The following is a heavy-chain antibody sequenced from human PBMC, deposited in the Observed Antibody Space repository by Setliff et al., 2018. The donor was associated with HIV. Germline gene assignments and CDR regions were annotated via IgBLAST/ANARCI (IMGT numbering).Heavy chain of an antibody. J-gene: IGHJ4*02. Sequence: SETLSLTCTVSGGSVSSGSYYWSWIRQPPGKGLEWIGYIYYSGSTKHNPSLESRVTISLDTSKNQFSLKLTSVTAADTAVYYCARYSPRGYTLTGPYWGQGTLVTVS. V-gene: IGHV4-61*01. D-gene: IGHD6-25*01. CDR3: ARYSPRGYTLTGPY. CDR1: GGSVSSGSYY. CDR2: IYYSGST.